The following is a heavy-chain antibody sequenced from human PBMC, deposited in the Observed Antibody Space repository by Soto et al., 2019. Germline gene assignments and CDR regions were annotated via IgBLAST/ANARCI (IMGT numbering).Heavy chain of an antibody. CDR1: GFTFRAYG. CDR3: AKDLVAFTTGRRSPFGS. CDR2: ISYDGKNE. V-gene: IGHV3-30*18. J-gene: IGHJ4*02. Sequence: PWGSLRLSCAPSGFTFRAYGMHFFRHSPVKGLEWVAVISYDGKNEYYADSVKGRFSISRDSSKNTLYLQMNSLRAEDTAVYYCAKDLVAFTTGRRSPFGSWGQGTLVTVSS. D-gene: IGHD1-1*01.